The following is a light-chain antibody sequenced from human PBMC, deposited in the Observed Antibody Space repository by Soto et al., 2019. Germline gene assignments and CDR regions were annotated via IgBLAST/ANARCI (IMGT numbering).Light chain of an antibody. V-gene: IGLV2-14*01. CDR1: SSDVGGYNY. CDR3: SSYTSSSSSYV. J-gene: IGLJ1*01. CDR2: DVS. Sequence: QSVLTQPASVSGSPGQSITISCTGTSSDVGGYNYVSWYQQHPGKAPKLMIYDVSNRPSGVSNRSSGSKSGNTASLTISGLQAEDEADYYCSSYTSSSSSYVFGTGNKVTVL.